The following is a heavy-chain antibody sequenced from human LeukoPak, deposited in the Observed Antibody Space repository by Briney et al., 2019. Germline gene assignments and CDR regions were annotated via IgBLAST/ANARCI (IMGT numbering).Heavy chain of an antibody. CDR2: INHSGST. Sequence: PSETLSLTCAVYGGSFSGYYWSWIRQPPGKGLEWIGEINHSGSTNYNPSLKSRVTISVDTSKNQFSLKLSSVTAADTAVYYCARDLRDGYNIYWYFDLWGRGTLVTVSS. CDR3: ARDLRDGYNIYWYFDL. CDR1: GGSFSGYY. V-gene: IGHV4-34*01. J-gene: IGHJ2*01. D-gene: IGHD5-24*01.